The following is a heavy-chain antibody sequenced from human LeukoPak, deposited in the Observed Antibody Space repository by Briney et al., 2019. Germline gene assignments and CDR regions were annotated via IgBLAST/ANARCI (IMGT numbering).Heavy chain of an antibody. CDR3: ARGPNSNWSGLDF. D-gene: IGHD6-6*01. CDR2: ISLTGSTT. J-gene: IGHJ4*02. Sequence: LSGGSLRLSCTASGFSFSGHWMHWARQLPGKGLVWVSRISLTGSTTSYADSVKGRFTVSRDNAKNTLYLQVNNLRAEDTAVYYCARGPNSNWSGLDFWGQGTLLTVSS. CDR1: GFSFSGHW. V-gene: IGHV3-74*01.